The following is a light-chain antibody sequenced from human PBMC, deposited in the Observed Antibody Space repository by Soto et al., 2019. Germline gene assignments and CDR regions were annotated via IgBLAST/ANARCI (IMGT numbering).Light chain of an antibody. CDR1: QRVDNF. Sequence: EIHMTQSTSSLSASVGDRVTIACRASQRVDNFINWYQKKPGKAPVLLIYAASNLQGGVPSRFSGSGSGTDFTLAISSLQPEDFATYYCQQTYSTLFTFGQGTRL. CDR2: AAS. V-gene: IGKV1-39*01. CDR3: QQTYSTLFT. J-gene: IGKJ5*01.